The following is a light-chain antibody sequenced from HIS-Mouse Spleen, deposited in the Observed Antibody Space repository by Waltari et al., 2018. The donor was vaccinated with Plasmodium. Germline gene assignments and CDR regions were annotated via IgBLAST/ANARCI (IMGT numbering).Light chain of an antibody. CDR1: SSDVGGYNY. J-gene: IGLJ2*01. CDR2: EVI. V-gene: IGLV2-8*01. CDR3: SSYAGSNDLV. Sequence: QSALTQPPSASGSPGQSVTISCPGTSSDVGGYNYVSWYQQHPGKAPKLMVYEVIKRPSGVPDRFSGSKSGNTASLAVSGLQAGDEADYYCSSYAGSNDLVFGGGTKLTVL.